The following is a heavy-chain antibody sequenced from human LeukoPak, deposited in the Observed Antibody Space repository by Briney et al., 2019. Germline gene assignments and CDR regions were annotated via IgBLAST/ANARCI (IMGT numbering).Heavy chain of an antibody. J-gene: IGHJ6*02. CDR3: ARVGVYDFWSGYYRRNYYGMDV. CDR2: IGTAGDT. CDR1: GFTFSSYD. Sequence: PGGSLRLSCAASGFTFSSYDMHWVRQATGKGLEWVSAIGTAGDTYYPGSVKGRFTISRENAKNSLYLQMNSLRAEDTAVYYCARVGVYDFWSGYYRRNYYGMDVWGQGTTVTVPS. V-gene: IGHV3-13*01. D-gene: IGHD3-3*01.